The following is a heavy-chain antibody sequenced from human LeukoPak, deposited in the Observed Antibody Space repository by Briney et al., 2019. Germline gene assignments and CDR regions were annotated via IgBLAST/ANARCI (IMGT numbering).Heavy chain of an antibody. J-gene: IGHJ6*02. CDR3: ARLTTYCSGGSCYSNPYYYYGMDV. CDR2: IKQDGSEK. Sequence: GGSLRLSCAASGFTFSSYWMSWVRQAPGKGLEWVANIKQDGSEKYYVDSVKGRFTISRDNAKNSLYLQMNSLRAEDTAVYYCARLTTYCSGGSCYSNPYYYYGMDVWGQGTTVTVSS. V-gene: IGHV3-7*01. D-gene: IGHD2-15*01. CDR1: GFTFSSYW.